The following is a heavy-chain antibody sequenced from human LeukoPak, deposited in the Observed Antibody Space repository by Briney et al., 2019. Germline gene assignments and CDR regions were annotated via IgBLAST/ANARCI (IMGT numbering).Heavy chain of an antibody. J-gene: IGHJ4*02. V-gene: IGHV3-21*01. CDR1: GFTFSSYS. CDR2: ISSSSSYI. Sequence: GGSLRLSCAASGFTFSSYSMNWVRQAPGKGLEWVSPISSSSSYIYYADSVKGRFTISRDNAKNSLYLQMNSLGAEDTAVYYCASIWGVGADIDYWGQGTLVTVSS. D-gene: IGHD1-26*01. CDR3: ASIWGVGADIDY.